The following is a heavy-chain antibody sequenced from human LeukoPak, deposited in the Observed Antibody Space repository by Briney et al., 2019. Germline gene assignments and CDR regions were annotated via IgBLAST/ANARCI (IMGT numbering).Heavy chain of an antibody. V-gene: IGHV3-11*01. Sequence: PGGSLRLSCAAPGFTFSDYYMSWIRQAPGKGLEWVSYISSSGSTIYYADSVKGRFTISRDNAKNSLYLQMNSLRAEDTAVYYCARWRDFWNYGMDAWGQGTTVTVSS. D-gene: IGHD3-3*01. CDR1: GFTFSDYY. CDR2: ISSSGSTI. J-gene: IGHJ6*02. CDR3: ARWRDFWNYGMDA.